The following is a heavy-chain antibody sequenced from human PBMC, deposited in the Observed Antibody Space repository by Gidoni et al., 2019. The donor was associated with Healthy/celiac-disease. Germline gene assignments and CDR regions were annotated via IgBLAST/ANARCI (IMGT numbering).Heavy chain of an antibody. Sequence: QVQLVESGGGVVQPGRSLRLSCAASGFTFSSYGMHWVRQAPGKGLEWVAVIWDDGSNKYYADSVKGRFTISRDNSKNTLYLQMNSLRAEDTAVYYCARDRDYGDYYYYGMDVWGQGTTVTVSS. CDR3: ARDRDYGDYYYYGMDV. J-gene: IGHJ6*02. V-gene: IGHV3-33*01. D-gene: IGHD4-17*01. CDR1: GFTFSSYG. CDR2: IWDDGSNK.